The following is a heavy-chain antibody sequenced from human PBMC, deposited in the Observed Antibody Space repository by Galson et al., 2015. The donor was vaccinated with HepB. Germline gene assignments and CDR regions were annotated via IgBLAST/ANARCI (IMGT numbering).Heavy chain of an antibody. D-gene: IGHD2-15*01. CDR2: IYYSGST. Sequence: ETLSLTCTVSGGSISSYYWSWIRQPPGKGLEWIGYIYYSGSTNYNPSLKSRVTISVDTSKNQFSLKLSSVTAADTAVYYCARLSLGSLIDYWGQGTLVTVSS. CDR1: GGSISSYY. CDR3: ARLSLGSLIDY. V-gene: IGHV4-59*01. J-gene: IGHJ4*02.